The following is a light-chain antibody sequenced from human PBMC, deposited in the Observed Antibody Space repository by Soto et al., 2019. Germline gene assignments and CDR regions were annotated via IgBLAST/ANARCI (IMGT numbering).Light chain of an antibody. CDR3: MQALQNPYT. Sequence: IVMTRSRLFLRVTPGEPASISCRSSQSPLHSNGHAFFDWYLQKPGQSPQLLICWGSNRASGVHDRFSGSESGTDFTLKISRVEAEDVGVYYCMQALQNPYTFGQGTKVDNK. CDR1: QSPLHSNGHAF. CDR2: WGS. V-gene: IGKV2-28*01. J-gene: IGKJ2*01.